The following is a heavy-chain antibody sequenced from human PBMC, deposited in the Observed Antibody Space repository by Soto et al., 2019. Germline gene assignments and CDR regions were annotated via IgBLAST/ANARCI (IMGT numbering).Heavy chain of an antibody. J-gene: IGHJ6*02. Sequence: SETLSLTCTVSGGSISSGDYYWSWIRQPPGKGLEWIGYIYYSGSTYYNPSLKSRVTISVDTSKNQFSLKLSSVTAADTAVYYCARAVIYEVWSGYLSYYYYYGMDVWGQGTTVT. D-gene: IGHD3-3*01. V-gene: IGHV4-30-4*01. CDR3: ARAVIYEVWSGYLSYYYYYGMDV. CDR1: GGSISSGDYY. CDR2: IYYSGST.